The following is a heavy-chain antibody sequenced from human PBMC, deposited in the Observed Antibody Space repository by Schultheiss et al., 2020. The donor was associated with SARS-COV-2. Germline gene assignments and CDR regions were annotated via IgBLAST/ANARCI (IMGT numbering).Heavy chain of an antibody. CDR1: GGTFSSYA. CDR2: INPNSGGT. J-gene: IGHJ4*02. Sequence: ASVKVSCKASGGTFSSYAISWVRQAPGQGLEWMGWINPNSGGTNYAQKFQGRVTMTRDTSISTAYMELSRLRSDDTAVYYCAREDTKSSSHFDYWGQGTLVTVSS. V-gene: IGHV1-2*02. D-gene: IGHD6-6*01. CDR3: AREDTKSSSHFDY.